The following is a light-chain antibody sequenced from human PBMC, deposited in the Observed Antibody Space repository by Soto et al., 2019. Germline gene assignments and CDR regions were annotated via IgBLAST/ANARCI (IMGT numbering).Light chain of an antibody. CDR2: DAS. CDR1: QSISSW. Sequence: DIQMTQSPSTLSASVGDRVTITCRASQSISSWLAWYQQKPGKAPKLLIYDASSLESGVPSRFSGSGSGTEFTLTISSLQPDDVATSYCQQYKSYSPWTFGQGTKVEIK. CDR3: QQYKSYSPWT. J-gene: IGKJ1*01. V-gene: IGKV1-5*01.